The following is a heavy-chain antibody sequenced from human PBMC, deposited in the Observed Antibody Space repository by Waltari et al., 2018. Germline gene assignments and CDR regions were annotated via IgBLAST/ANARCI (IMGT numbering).Heavy chain of an antibody. Sequence: QVQLQESGPGLVKPSETLSLTCTVSGGSISSHYWSWIRQPPGKGLEWIGYIYYSGSTNYNPSLKSRVTISVDTSKNQFSLKLSSVTAADTAVYYCAREELPSVYWGQGTLVTVSS. CDR1: GGSISSHY. V-gene: IGHV4-59*11. CDR2: IYYSGST. CDR3: AREELPSVY. J-gene: IGHJ4*02. D-gene: IGHD1-7*01.